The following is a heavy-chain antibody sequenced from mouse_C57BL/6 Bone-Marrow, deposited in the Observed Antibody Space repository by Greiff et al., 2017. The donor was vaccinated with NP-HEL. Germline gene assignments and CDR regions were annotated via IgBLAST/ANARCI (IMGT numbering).Heavy chain of an antibody. CDR2: IYPGSGNT. Sequence: QVQLQQSGAELVRPGASVKLSCKASGYTFTDYYINWVKQRPGQGLEWIARIYPGSGNTYYNEKFKGKATLTAEKSSSTAYMQLSSLTSEDSAVYFCARWYDYDAPPFAYWGQGTLVTVSA. J-gene: IGHJ3*01. CDR1: GYTFTDYY. V-gene: IGHV1-76*01. CDR3: ARWYDYDAPPFAY. D-gene: IGHD2-4*01.